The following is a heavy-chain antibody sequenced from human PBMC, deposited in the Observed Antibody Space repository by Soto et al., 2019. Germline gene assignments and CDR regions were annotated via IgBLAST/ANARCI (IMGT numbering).Heavy chain of an antibody. CDR1: GGSISSGGYS. J-gene: IGHJ5*02. CDR2: IYHSGST. CDR3: ARGDNWNDEGWSDP. D-gene: IGHD1-20*01. V-gene: IGHV4-30-2*01. Sequence: QLQLQESGSGLVKPSQTLSLTCAVSGGSISSGGYSWSWIRQPPGKGLEWIGYIYHSGSTYYNPSLKSRVTISVDRSKNQSSLKLSPVTAADTAGYSCARGDNWNDEGWSDPWGREPWSPSPQ.